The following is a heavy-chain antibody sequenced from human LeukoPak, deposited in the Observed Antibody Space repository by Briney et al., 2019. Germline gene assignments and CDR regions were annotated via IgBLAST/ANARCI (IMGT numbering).Heavy chain of an antibody. CDR2: INPNSGGT. Sequence: ASVKVSCKASGYTFTGYYMHWVRRAPGQGLEWMGCINPNSGGTKYAQKFQGRVTMTRDTSISTAYMELSSLRSDDTAVYYCARDQGPADFDYWGQGTLVTVSS. CDR3: ARDQGPADFDY. V-gene: IGHV1-2*02. CDR1: GYTFTGYY. J-gene: IGHJ4*02.